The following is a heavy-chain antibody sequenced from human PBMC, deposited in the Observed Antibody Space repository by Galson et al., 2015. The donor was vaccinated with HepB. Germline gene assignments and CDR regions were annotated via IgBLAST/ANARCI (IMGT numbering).Heavy chain of an antibody. D-gene: IGHD2-15*01. CDR3: ARDIVVVAAHYYYYGMDV. CDR1: GFTFSSYS. V-gene: IGHV3-48*01. Sequence: SLRLSCAASGFTFSSYSMNWVRQAPGKGLEWVSYISSSSSTIYYADSVKGRFTISRDNAKNSLYLQMNSLRAEDTAVYYCARDIVVVAAHYYYYGMDVWGQGTTVTVSS. J-gene: IGHJ6*02. CDR2: ISSSSSTI.